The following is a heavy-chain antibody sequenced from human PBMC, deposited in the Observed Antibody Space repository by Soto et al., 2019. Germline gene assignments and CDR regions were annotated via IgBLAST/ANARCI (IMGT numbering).Heavy chain of an antibody. D-gene: IGHD3-10*01. CDR3: ARDPYYYGSGDKGGFDP. Sequence: QVQLQESGPGLVKPSGTLSLTCAVCGGSLSSTHWWSWVRQPPRKGLEWIGDIYHTGSTNYNPSLKSRVTISVDKSNNQFSLNLSSVTAADTAVYYCARDPYYYGSGDKGGFDPWGQGTLVIVSS. CDR2: IYHTGST. V-gene: IGHV4-4*02. CDR1: GGSLSSTHW. J-gene: IGHJ5*02.